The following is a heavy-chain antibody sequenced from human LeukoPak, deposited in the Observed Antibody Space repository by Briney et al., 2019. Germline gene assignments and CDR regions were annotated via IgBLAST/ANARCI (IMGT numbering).Heavy chain of an antibody. J-gene: IGHJ5*02. CDR2: IYHNGNT. V-gene: IGHV4-38-2*01. CDR1: GYSISSGYY. CDR3: ARAYHSSWYLNWFDP. D-gene: IGHD6-13*01. Sequence: SETQSLTCAVSGYSISSGYYWGWIRQPPRKGLEWIGSIYHNGNTYYNPSLKSRVTISVDTSKNEFSLKLSSVTAADTAVYYCARAYHSSWYLNWFDPWGQGTLVTVSS.